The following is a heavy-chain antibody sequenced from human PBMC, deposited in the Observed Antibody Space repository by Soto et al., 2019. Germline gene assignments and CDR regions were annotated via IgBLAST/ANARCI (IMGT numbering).Heavy chain of an antibody. CDR3: ATDSDYSSSWAY. V-gene: IGHV1-2*02. J-gene: IGHJ4*02. D-gene: IGHD4-4*01. CDR1: GYSFTDYF. Sequence: ASVKVSCKASGYSFTDYFMHGVRQAPGQGLEWMGWINPKSGVTNYAQRFQGRVTMTIDTSITTAYMDLSSLKSDDTAVYYCATDSDYSSSWAYWGQGTPVTVS. CDR2: INPKSGVT.